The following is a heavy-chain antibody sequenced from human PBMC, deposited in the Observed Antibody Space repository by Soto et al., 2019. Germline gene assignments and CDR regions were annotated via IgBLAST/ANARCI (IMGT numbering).Heavy chain of an antibody. D-gene: IGHD2-15*01. CDR2: INPSGIST. Sequence: QVQRVQSGAEVKKPGASVKVSCKTSGYSFTNYYLHWVRQAHGQGLEWMGLINPSGISTSYAQKFQGRVTMTRDTSTSTVYMDLSSLRSEDTAVYYCAMSDNVVVAASSPVYFDYWGQGTLVTVSS. CDR3: AMSDNVVVAASSPVYFDY. V-gene: IGHV1-46*01. J-gene: IGHJ4*02. CDR1: GYSFTNYY.